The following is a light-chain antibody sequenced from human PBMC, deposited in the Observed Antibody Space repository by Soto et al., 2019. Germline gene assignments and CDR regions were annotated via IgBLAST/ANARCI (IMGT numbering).Light chain of an antibody. CDR3: QQANSFPRT. V-gene: IGKV1D-12*01. J-gene: IGKJ1*01. Sequence: DIQMTQSPSSVSASVGDRVTITCRASQGISSWLAWCQQKPGKAPKLLIYAASSLQSGDPSRFSGSGSGTDFTLTISSLQPEDFATYYCQQANSFPRTFGQGTKVEIK. CDR1: QGISSW. CDR2: AAS.